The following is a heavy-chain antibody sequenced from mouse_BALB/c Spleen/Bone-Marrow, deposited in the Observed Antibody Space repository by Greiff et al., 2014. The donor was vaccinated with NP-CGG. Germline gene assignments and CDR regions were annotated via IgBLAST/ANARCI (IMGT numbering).Heavy chain of an antibody. V-gene: IGHV14-3*02. CDR1: GFNIKDTY. J-gene: IGHJ4*01. Sequence: EVKLMESGAELVKPGASVKLSCTASGFNIKDTYMHWVKQRPEQGLEWIGRIDPANGYTNYAPKFQGKATITADTSSNTAYLQLSSLTSEDTAVYYCASKKNYYAMDYWGQGASVTVSS. CDR3: ASKKNYYAMDY. CDR2: IDPANGYT.